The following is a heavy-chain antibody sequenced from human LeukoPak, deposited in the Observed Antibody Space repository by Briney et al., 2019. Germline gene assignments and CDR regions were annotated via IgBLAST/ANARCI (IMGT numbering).Heavy chain of an antibody. D-gene: IGHD2-15*01. J-gene: IGHJ6*03. Sequence: RGSLRLSCAASGFTFSSYGMHWVRQAPGKGLEWVANIKQDGSEKYYVDSVKGRFTISRDNAKNSLYLQMNSLRAEDTAVYYCARDGYCSGGSCYYYYYYMDVWGKGTTVTVSS. CDR2: IKQDGSEK. CDR1: GFTFSSYG. CDR3: ARDGYCSGGSCYYYYYYMDV. V-gene: IGHV3-7*01.